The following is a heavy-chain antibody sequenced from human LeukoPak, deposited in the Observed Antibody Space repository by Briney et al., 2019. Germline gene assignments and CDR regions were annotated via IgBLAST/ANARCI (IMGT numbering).Heavy chain of an antibody. V-gene: IGHV4-34*01. CDR2: INHSGST. D-gene: IGHD1-26*01. CDR3: ARYSGSYPHDAFEI. CDR1: GGSFSGYY. Sequence: PSETLSLTCAVYGGSFSGYYWSWIRQPPGKGLEWIGEINHSGSTNYNPSLKSRVTISVDTSKNQFSLKLRSVTAADTAVYYCARYSGSYPHDAFEIWGQGTMVTVSS. J-gene: IGHJ3*02.